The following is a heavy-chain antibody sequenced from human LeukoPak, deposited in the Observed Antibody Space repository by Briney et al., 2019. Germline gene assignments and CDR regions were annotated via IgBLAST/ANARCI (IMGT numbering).Heavy chain of an antibody. D-gene: IGHD3-9*01. CDR1: GFTFSRHW. Sequence: GGSLRLSCAASGFTFSRHWMSWVRQAPGKGLEWVSAVRSSGETYYADSVKGRFTISRDNSKSTLYLQMNSLRAEDTAVYYCARDATGYPNWFDSWGQGTLVIVSS. CDR2: VRSSGET. V-gene: IGHV3-23*01. CDR3: ARDATGYPNWFDS. J-gene: IGHJ5*01.